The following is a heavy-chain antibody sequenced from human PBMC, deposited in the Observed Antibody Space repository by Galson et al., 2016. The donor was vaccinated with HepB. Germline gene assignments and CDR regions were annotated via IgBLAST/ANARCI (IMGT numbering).Heavy chain of an antibody. J-gene: IGHJ6*02. D-gene: IGHD4-23*01. CDR1: GYAFNNHY. CDR3: ARDGGEQSTVGGYLYYGMDV. CDR2: INPSPGST. Sequence: SVKVSCKASGYAFNNHYIHWVRQAPGQGLEWMGMINPSPGSTRYEQKFQGRVTMTRDASTSTVYMEMNSLTFDDTAVLYCARDGGEQSTVGGYLYYGMDVWGQGTTVTVSS. V-gene: IGHV1-46*02.